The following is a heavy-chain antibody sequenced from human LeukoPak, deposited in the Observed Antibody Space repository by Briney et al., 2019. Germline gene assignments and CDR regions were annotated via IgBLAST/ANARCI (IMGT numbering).Heavy chain of an antibody. Sequence: GSLRLSCAASGFTFDDYGMSWVRQAPGKGLEWVSGINWNGGSTVYADSVKGRFTISRDNSKKTVFLQMNSLRGEDTAVYYCAKDRSSGPHYYYGMDVWGQGTTVIVSS. J-gene: IGHJ6*02. CDR3: AKDRSSGPHYYYGMDV. CDR2: INWNGGST. D-gene: IGHD6-25*01. CDR1: GFTFDDYG. V-gene: IGHV3-20*04.